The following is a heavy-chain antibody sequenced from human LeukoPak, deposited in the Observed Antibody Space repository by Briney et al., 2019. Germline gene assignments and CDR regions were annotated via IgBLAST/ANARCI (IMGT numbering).Heavy chain of an antibody. Sequence: GGSLRLSRAASGFTFSSYAMGWVRQAPGKGLEWVSSISGGDSTYYTNSVNGRFTISRDNSKNTLYLQMNSLRAEDTAVYYCATTAYSSRNYWGQGTLVTVSS. D-gene: IGHD6-13*01. CDR3: ATTAYSSRNY. J-gene: IGHJ4*02. CDR2: ISGGDST. CDR1: GFTFSSYA. V-gene: IGHV3-23*01.